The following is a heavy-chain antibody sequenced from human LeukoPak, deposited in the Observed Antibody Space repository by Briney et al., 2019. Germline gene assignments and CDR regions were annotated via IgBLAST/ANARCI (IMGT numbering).Heavy chain of an antibody. CDR1: GGTFSSYA. V-gene: IGHV1-69*13. J-gene: IGHJ6*02. D-gene: IGHD3-10*01. CDR3: ARGRKAMVRGVISYGMDV. CDR2: IIPIFGTA. Sequence: SVKVSCKASGGTFSSYAISWVRQAPGQGLEWMGGIIPIFGTANYAQEFQGRVTITADESTSTAYMELSSLRSEDTAVYYCARGRKAMVRGVISYGMDVWGQGTTVTVSS.